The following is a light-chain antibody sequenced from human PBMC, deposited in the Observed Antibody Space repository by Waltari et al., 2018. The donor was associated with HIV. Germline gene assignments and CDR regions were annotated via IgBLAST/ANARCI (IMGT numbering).Light chain of an antibody. CDR2: GAS. J-gene: IGKJ1*01. V-gene: IGKV3-20*01. CDR1: QSLSNY. CDR3: QQYGDSPRT. Sequence: IVLTQSPGTLSLSSGERATLSCRASQSLSNYLAWYQQQPGQAPRLLIYGASSRATGIPDRFSGSGSGADFTLTISTLEPEDFAVYYCQQYGDSPRTFGQGTKVEIK.